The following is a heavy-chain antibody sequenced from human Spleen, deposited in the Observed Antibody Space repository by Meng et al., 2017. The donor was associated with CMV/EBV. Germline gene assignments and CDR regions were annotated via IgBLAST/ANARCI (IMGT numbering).Heavy chain of an antibody. D-gene: IGHD2/OR15-2a*01. CDR2: VRTKGNNYAT. Sequence: CAAPGFTFSGSTIHWVRQASGKGLEWVGHVRTKGNNYATAYAASVKGRFTISRDDSKSTAYVQMNSLKTEDTAVYYCTRHTSALGDYWGQGTLVTVSS. V-gene: IGHV3-73*01. CDR1: GFTFSGST. J-gene: IGHJ4*02. CDR3: TRHTSALGDY.